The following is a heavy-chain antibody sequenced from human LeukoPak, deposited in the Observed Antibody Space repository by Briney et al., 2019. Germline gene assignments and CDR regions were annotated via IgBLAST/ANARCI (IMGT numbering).Heavy chain of an antibody. Sequence: GGSLRLSCAVSGFTFSSYAMNWVRQAPGKGLEWVSAISASGGSTYYADSVKGRFTISRDNSKNTLYLQMNSLRADDTAVYYCANRRNSVYPITLWGQGTLVTVS. CDR1: GFTFSSYA. CDR3: ANRRNSVYPITL. V-gene: IGHV3-23*01. J-gene: IGHJ4*02. CDR2: ISASGGST. D-gene: IGHD1-14*01.